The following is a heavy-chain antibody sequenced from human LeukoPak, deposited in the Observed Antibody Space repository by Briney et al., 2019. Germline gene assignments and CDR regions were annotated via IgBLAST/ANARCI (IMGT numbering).Heavy chain of an antibody. V-gene: IGHV3-7*03. J-gene: IGHJ4*02. D-gene: IGHD6-13*01. CDR2: IKQDGGVR. Sequence: GGSLRLSCAASGFTFSNYWMSWVRQAPGKGLEWVANIKQDGGVRYYGDSVKGRFTVSRDNAKNSLYLQMNSLRAEDTAVYYCARLGIITAAGSNDYWGQGTLVTVSS. CDR1: GFTFSNYW. CDR3: ARLGIITAAGSNDY.